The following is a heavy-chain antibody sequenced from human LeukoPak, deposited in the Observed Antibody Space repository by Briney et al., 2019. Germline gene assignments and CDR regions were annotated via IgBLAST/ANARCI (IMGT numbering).Heavy chain of an antibody. D-gene: IGHD3-3*01. CDR1: GFTFSNYN. CDR3: AKGITIFGVVIIREYYFDY. V-gene: IGHV3-48*01. CDR2: ISSSGSTI. Sequence: GGSLRLSCAASGFTFSNYNMNWIRQAPGKGLEWVSYISSSGSTIYYADSVKGRFTISRDNSKNTLHLQMNSLRAEDTAVYYCAKGITIFGVVIIREYYFDYWGQGTLVTVSS. J-gene: IGHJ4*02.